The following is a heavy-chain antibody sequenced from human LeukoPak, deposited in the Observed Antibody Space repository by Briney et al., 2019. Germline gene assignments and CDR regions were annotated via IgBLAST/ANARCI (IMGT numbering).Heavy chain of an antibody. CDR2: INPNTGDT. CDR1: GYTFTGYY. D-gene: IGHD6-19*01. Sequence: APVKVSCKASGYTFTGYYMHWVRQAPGQGLEYLGWINPNTGDTHYAQNFQGRVTMTRDTSISTAYMDLSGLTSDDTAVYYCAKVIEGAVAFDYWGQGTLVTVSS. J-gene: IGHJ4*02. CDR3: AKVIEGAVAFDY. V-gene: IGHV1-2*02.